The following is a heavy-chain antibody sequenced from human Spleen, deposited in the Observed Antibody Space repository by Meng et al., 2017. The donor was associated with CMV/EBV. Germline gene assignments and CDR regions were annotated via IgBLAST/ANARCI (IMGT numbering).Heavy chain of an antibody. V-gene: IGHV4-39*07. J-gene: IGHJ5*02. CDR2: IYYSGST. CDR3: MGATKGNWIDP. Sequence: QEQLQQWGAGLLKPSEPLSLTCAVYGGSFSSSSYYWGWIRQPPGKGLEWIGSIYYSGSTYYNPSLKSRVTISVDTSKNQFSLKLSSVTAADTAVYYCMGATKGNWIDPWGQGTLVTVSS. CDR1: GGSFSSSSYY. D-gene: IGHD1-26*01.